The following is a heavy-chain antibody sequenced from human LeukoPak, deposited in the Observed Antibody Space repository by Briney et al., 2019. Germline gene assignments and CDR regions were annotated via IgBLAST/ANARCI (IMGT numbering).Heavy chain of an antibody. Sequence: GGSLRLSGVASGLTVSNHWMSWVGQAPGKGLDWVANIREERGQEYYVDSVKGRFTISKNSAKNSLYLQMNTLRVEDTAMYYCASLDTAKQPLANHWGQGTLVTVSS. D-gene: IGHD5-18*01. CDR3: ASLDTAKQPLANH. CDR2: IREERGQE. CDR1: GLTVSNHW. V-gene: IGHV3-7*03. J-gene: IGHJ5*02.